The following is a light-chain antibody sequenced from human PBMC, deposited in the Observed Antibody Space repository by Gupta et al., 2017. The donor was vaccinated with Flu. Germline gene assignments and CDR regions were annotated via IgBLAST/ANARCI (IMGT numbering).Light chain of an antibody. CDR1: SGHSTFA. J-gene: IGLJ3*02. CDR3: QTWGTGIWM. CDR2: VNSDGSH. Sequence: QLALTQSPSASASLGASVKLTCTLTSGHSTFAITWHQQQPEKGPRYLMTVNSDGSHKKGDGIPDRFSGSSSGAERYLTISSLQSEDEADYDCQTWGTGIWMFGGGTKLTVL. V-gene: IGLV4-69*01.